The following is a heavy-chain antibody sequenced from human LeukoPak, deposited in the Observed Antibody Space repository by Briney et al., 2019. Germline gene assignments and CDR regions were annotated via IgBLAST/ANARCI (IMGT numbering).Heavy chain of an antibody. D-gene: IGHD2-2*01. Sequence: PGRSLRLSCAASGFTFSSYGMHWVRQAPGKGLEWVAGISYDGSNKYYADSVKGRFTISRDNSKNTLYLQMNSLRAEDTAVYYCAKDGVGYCTSTSCYADYYYGMDVWGQGTTVTVSS. CDR1: GFTFSSYG. V-gene: IGHV3-30*18. J-gene: IGHJ6*02. CDR3: AKDGVGYCTSTSCYADYYYGMDV. CDR2: ISYDGSNK.